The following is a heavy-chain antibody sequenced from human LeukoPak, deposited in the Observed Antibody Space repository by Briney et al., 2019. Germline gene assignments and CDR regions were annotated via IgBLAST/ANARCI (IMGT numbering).Heavy chain of an antibody. CDR1: GYTFTGYY. D-gene: IGHD3-10*01. Sequence: ASVKVSCKASGYTFTGYYMHWVRQAPGQGLEWMGWINPNSGGTNYAQKFQGRVTMTRDTSISTAYMELSRLRSDDTAVYYCARSGGWFKLYYYYGMDVWGQGTTVTVSS. J-gene: IGHJ6*02. CDR3: ARSGGWFKLYYYYGMDV. CDR2: INPNSGGT. V-gene: IGHV1-2*02.